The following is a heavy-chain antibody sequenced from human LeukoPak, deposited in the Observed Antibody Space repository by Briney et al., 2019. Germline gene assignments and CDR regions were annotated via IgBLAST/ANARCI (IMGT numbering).Heavy chain of an antibody. CDR3: ARDFGDFRTDY. J-gene: IGHJ4*02. CDR1: GGSISRSGYF. CDR2: SDYTGGT. V-gene: IGHV4-39*01. D-gene: IGHD4-17*01. Sequence: TSETLSLTCTVSGGSISRSGYFWAWIRQSPGKGLEWIGSSDYTGGTTYKPSLKSRVTVSVDTSKNQFSLGLTSVTATDTAIYYCARDFGDFRTDYWGQGILVTVSS.